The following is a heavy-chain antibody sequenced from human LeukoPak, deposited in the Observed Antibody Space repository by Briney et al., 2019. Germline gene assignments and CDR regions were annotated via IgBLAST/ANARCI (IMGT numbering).Heavy chain of an antibody. D-gene: IGHD3-3*01. J-gene: IGHJ4*02. CDR1: GGSISSYY. CDR3: ARGIDFWSGYLTYFDY. CDR2: IYYSGST. Sequence: SETLSLTCTVSGGSISSYYWSWIRQPPGKGLEWIGYIYYSGSTNYNPSLKSRVTISVDTSKNQFSLKLSSVTAADTAVYSCARGIDFWSGYLTYFDYWGQGTLVTVSS. V-gene: IGHV4-59*08.